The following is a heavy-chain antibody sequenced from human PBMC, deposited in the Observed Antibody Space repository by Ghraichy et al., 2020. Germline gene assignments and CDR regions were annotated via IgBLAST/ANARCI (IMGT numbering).Heavy chain of an antibody. CDR2: IFHSGYN. V-gene: IGHV4-59*01. CDR1: GYSITSYY. Sequence: SQTLSLTCTVSGYSITSYYWSWIRQPPGKGLEWIGYIFHSGYNKYNPSLKSRVTISADTSKNQFSLRLSSVAAADTDVYYCSRVDYWSGFYDYWGQGTQVTVSS. J-gene: IGHJ4*02. CDR3: SRVDYWSGFYDY. D-gene: IGHD3-3*01.